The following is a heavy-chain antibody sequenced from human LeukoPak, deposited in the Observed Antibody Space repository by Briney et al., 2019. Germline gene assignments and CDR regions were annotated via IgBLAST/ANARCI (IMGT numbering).Heavy chain of an antibody. V-gene: IGHV3-48*03. CDR1: GFTFSSYE. D-gene: IGHD6-6*01. J-gene: IGHJ6*02. CDR2: ISSSGSTI. Sequence: PGGSLRLSCAASGFTFSSYEMNWVRQAPGKGLEWVSYISSSGSTIYYADSVKGRFTISRDNAKNSLYLQMNSLRAEDTAVYYCATAIYSSSSLSHYYYYGMDVWGQGTTVTVSS. CDR3: ATAIYSSSSLSHYYYYGMDV.